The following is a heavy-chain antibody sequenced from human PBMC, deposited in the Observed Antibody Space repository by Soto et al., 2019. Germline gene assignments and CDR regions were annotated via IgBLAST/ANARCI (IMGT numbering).Heavy chain of an antibody. CDR3: AKDGNTQLGPVDY. CDR1: GFPFSSYA. Sequence: GGSMRISCEASGFPFSSYAMSWVRQAPGKGLEWVSAISGSGGSTYYADSVKGRFTISRDNSKNTLYLQMNSLRAEDTAVYYCAKDGNTQLGPVDYWGQGTLVTVSS. CDR2: ISGSGGST. J-gene: IGHJ4*02. D-gene: IGHD1-1*01. V-gene: IGHV3-23*01.